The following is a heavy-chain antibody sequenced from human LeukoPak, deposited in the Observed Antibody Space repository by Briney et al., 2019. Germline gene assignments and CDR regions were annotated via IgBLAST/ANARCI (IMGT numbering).Heavy chain of an antibody. D-gene: IGHD3-10*01. CDR1: GYTFTSYG. CDR2: ISAYNGNT. V-gene: IGHV1-18*04. Sequence: ASVKVSCKASGYTFTSYGIGWVRQAPGQGLEWMGWISAYNGNTNYAQKLQGRVTMTTDTSTSTAYMELRSLRSDDTAVYYCAREGEYYGSGSYYPYYYGMDVWGKGTTVTVSS. J-gene: IGHJ6*04. CDR3: AREGEYYGSGSYYPYYYGMDV.